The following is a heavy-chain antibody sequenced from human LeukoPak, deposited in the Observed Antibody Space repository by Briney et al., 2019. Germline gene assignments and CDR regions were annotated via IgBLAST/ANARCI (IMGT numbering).Heavy chain of an antibody. Sequence: GGPLTLSCAASGFTFSSYSMNWVRQAPGKGLEWVSYISSSSSYIYYAISVKGRFTISRDNAKNSLYLQMNSLRAEDTAVYYCARAYYGSGSYYEFNYYYYMDVWGKGTTVTVSS. CDR2: ISSSSSYI. CDR1: GFTFSSYS. D-gene: IGHD3-10*01. CDR3: ARAYYGSGSYYEFNYYYYMDV. J-gene: IGHJ6*03. V-gene: IGHV3-21*01.